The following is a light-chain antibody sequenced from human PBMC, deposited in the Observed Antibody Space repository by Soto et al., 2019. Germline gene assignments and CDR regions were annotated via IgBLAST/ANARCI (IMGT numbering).Light chain of an antibody. J-gene: IGLJ2*01. V-gene: IGLV1-47*01. CDR3: AAWDDSLCGRGV. CDR2: RNN. Sequence: QSVLTQPPSASGTPGQRVTISCSGSSSDIGSNYVYWYQQLPGTAPKLLIYRNNQRPSGVPDRFSGSKSGTSASLAISGLRSEDEADYFCAAWDDSLCGRGVFGGGTKVTVL. CDR1: SSDIGSNY.